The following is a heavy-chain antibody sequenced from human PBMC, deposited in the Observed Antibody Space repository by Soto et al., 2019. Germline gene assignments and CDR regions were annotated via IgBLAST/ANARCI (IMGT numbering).Heavy chain of an antibody. V-gene: IGHV3-30-3*01. CDR1: GFTFSSYA. D-gene: IGHD6-19*01. Sequence: GVSLRLSCAASGFTFSSYAMHWVRQAPGKGLEWVAVISYDGSNKYYADSVKGRFTISRDNSKNTLYLQMNSLRAEDTAVYYCAKGPYSSGSRGNWFDPWGQGTLVTVSS. CDR3: AKGPYSSGSRGNWFDP. CDR2: ISYDGSNK. J-gene: IGHJ5*02.